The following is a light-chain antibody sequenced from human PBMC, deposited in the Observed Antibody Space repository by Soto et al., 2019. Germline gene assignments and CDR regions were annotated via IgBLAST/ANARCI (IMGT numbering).Light chain of an antibody. V-gene: IGKV1-9*01. Sequence: DIHLTQSPSFLSASLGDRVTITWRASQDISNFLAWFQQKPGRAPKLLIYAVFTLQSGVPSRFSGSGSGTDFTLTISRLEPEDFAVYYCQQYGSSPSITFGQGTRLEIK. CDR2: AVF. CDR1: QDISNF. J-gene: IGKJ5*01. CDR3: QQYGSSPSIT.